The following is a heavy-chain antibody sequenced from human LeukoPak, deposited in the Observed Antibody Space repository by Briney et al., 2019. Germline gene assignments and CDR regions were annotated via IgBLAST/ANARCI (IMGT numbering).Heavy chain of an antibody. CDR2: TYYRSKWYN. J-gene: IGHJ6*02. CDR1: GDTVSSNSAA. Sequence: SQTLSLTCAISGDTVSSNSAAWNWIRQSQSRGLEWLGRTYYRSKWYNDYAVSVKSRITINPDTSKNQFSLQLNSVTPEDTAVYYCATGESTPYSYYYGMDVWGQGTTVTVSS. V-gene: IGHV6-1*01. D-gene: IGHD2-2*01. CDR3: ATGESTPYSYYYGMDV.